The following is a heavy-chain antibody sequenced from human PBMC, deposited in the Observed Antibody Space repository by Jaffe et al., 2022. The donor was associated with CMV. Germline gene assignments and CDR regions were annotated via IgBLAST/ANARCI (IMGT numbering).Heavy chain of an antibody. Sequence: EVQLVESGGGLVKPGRSLRLSCTASGFTFGDYAMSWFRQAPGKGLEWVGFIRSKAYGGTTEYAASVKGRFTISRDDSKSIAYLQMNSLKTEDTAVYYCTRGLEDSYGYYYYYGMDVWGQGTTVTVSS. J-gene: IGHJ6*02. CDR2: IRSKAYGGTT. V-gene: IGHV3-49*05. CDR3: TRGLEDSYGYYYYYGMDV. CDR1: GFTFGDYA. D-gene: IGHD5-18*01.